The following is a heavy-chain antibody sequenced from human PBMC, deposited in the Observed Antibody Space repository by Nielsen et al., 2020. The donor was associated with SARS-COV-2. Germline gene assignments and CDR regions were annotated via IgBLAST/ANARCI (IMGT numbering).Heavy chain of an antibody. Sequence: GESLKISCAASGFTFSTYGIHWVRQAPGKGLEWVATISYDGSDEHYADSVKGRFTISRDNSKNTLYLQLTSLRADDTAVYFCAKDGEGDFCSGPSPLDYWGQGTLVTVSS. J-gene: IGHJ4*02. CDR3: AKDGEGDFCSGPSPLDY. V-gene: IGHV3-30*18. CDR1: GFTFSTYG. D-gene: IGHD3-3*01. CDR2: ISYDGSDE.